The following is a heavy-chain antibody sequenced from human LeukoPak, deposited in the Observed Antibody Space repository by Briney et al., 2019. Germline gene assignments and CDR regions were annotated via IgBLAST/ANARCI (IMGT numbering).Heavy chain of an antibody. V-gene: IGHV4-59*01. Sequence: SETLSLTCTVSGGSISSDYWSWIRQPPGKGLEWIGYIYYRGSTNYNPSLKSRVTISVDTSKNQFSLKLSSVTAADTAVYYCARLSGYSSGHYYSDYWGQGTLVTVSS. J-gene: IGHJ4*02. CDR1: GGSISSDY. CDR2: IYYRGST. D-gene: IGHD3-22*01. CDR3: ARLSGYSSGHYYSDY.